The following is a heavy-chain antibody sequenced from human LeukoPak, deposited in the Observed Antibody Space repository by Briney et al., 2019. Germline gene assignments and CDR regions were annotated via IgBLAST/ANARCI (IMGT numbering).Heavy chain of an antibody. CDR1: GFSVSNNY. CDR2: IYSGGDK. Sequence: PAGGSLRLSCAASGFSVSNNYMSWVRQAPGKGLEWVSLIYSGGDKRYAAPVKGRFTISRDNSKNTLYLQMDSLRVEDTAVYYCGGYSSLDHWGRGTLVTVSS. D-gene: IGHD3-22*01. CDR3: GGYSSLDH. J-gene: IGHJ4*02. V-gene: IGHV3-53*01.